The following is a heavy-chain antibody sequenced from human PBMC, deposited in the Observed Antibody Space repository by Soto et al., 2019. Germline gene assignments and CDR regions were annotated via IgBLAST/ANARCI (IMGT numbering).Heavy chain of an antibody. Sequence: ASVKVSCKASGYTFTGYYMHWVRQAPGQGLEWMGWINPNSGGTNYAQKFQGRVTMTRDTSISTAYMELSRLRSDDTAVYYWARYPDTAMEYYYYYGMDVWGQGTTVTVSS. D-gene: IGHD5-18*01. CDR3: ARYPDTAMEYYYYYGMDV. V-gene: IGHV1-2*02. CDR2: INPNSGGT. CDR1: GYTFTGYY. J-gene: IGHJ6*02.